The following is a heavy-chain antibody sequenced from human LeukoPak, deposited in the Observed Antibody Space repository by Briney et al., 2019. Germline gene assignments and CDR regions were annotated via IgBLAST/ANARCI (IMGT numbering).Heavy chain of an antibody. CDR1: GGSISSGSYY. D-gene: IGHD3-16*01. V-gene: IGHV4-61*02. J-gene: IGHJ2*01. Sequence: SQTLSLTCTVSGGSISSGSYYWSWIRQPAGKGLEWIGRIYTSGSTNYNPSLKSRVTKSVDTSKNQFSLKLSSVTAADTAVYYCARDSPYVEWHFDLWGRGTLVTVSS. CDR3: ARDSPYVEWHFDL. CDR2: IYTSGST.